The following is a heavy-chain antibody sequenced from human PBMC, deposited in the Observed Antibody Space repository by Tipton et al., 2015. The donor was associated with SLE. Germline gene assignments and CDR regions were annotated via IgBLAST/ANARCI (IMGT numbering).Heavy chain of an antibody. CDR1: GGSISSSSYY. CDR3: AREGGELLPGDY. V-gene: IGHV4-39*07. Sequence: TLSLTCTVSGGSISSSSYYWGWIRQPQGKGLEWIGEINHSGFTNYNPSLKSRVTISVDTSKNQFSLKLSSVTAADTAVYYCAREGGELLPGDYWGQGTLVTVSS. CDR2: INHSGFT. J-gene: IGHJ4*02. D-gene: IGHD1-26*01.